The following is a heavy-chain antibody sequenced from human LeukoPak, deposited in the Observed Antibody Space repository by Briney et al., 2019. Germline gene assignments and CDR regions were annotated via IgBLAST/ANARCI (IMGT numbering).Heavy chain of an antibody. CDR2: IYHSGST. D-gene: IGHD6-19*01. Sequence: PSETLSLTCTVSGYSISSAYYWGWIRQPPGKGLEWIGTIYHSGSTYYNPSLNSRVTISINTSKNQFSLKLSSVAAADTAVYYCARYLAGFFDYWGQGILVTVSS. V-gene: IGHV4-38-2*02. CDR1: GYSISSAYY. CDR3: ARYLAGFFDY. J-gene: IGHJ4*02.